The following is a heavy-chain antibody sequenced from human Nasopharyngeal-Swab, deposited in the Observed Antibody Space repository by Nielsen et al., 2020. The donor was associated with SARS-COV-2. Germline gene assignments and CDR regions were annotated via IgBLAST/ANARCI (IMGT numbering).Heavy chain of an antibody. V-gene: IGHV1-2*02. CDR3: ARMYYDSSGYYGAFDY. CDR2: IDPNSGGT. D-gene: IGHD3-22*01. Sequence: ASVKVSCKASGYTFTGYYMHWVRQAPGQGLEWMGWIDPNSGGTNYAQKFQGRVTMTRDTSISTAYMELSRLRSDDTAVYYCARMYYDSSGYYGAFDYRGQGTLVTVSS. J-gene: IGHJ4*02. CDR1: GYTFTGYY.